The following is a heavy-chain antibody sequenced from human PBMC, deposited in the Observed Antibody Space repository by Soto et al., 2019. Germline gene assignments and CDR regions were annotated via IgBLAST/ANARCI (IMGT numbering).Heavy chain of an antibody. CDR2: INPSGGST. V-gene: IGHV1-46*01. Sequence: ASVKVSCKASGYTFTSYYMHWVRQAPGQGLEWMGIINPSGGSTSYAQKFQGRVTTTRDTSTSTVYMELSSLRSEDTAVYYCARDPSIAARPHYYYGMDVWGQGTTVTVSS. CDR1: GYTFTSYY. D-gene: IGHD6-6*01. CDR3: ARDPSIAARPHYYYGMDV. J-gene: IGHJ6*02.